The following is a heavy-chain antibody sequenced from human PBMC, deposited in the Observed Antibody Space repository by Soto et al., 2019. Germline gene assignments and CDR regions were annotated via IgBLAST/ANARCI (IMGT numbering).Heavy chain of an antibody. D-gene: IGHD7-27*01. V-gene: IGHV1-8*01. J-gene: IGHJ4*02. CDR1: GYTFTSYD. Sequence: QVQLVQSGAEVKKPGASVKVSCKASGYTFTSYDINWVRQATGQGFEWMGWMNPNSGNTGCAQKSQGRLTMTRNPTITTSYMEQSRLRSEDTAVYYCARSPRNWGFDYWGLGTLVTVSS. CDR2: MNPNSGNT. CDR3: ARSPRNWGFDY.